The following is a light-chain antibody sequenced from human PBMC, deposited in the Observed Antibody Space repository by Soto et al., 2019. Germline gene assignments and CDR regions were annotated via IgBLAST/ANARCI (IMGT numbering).Light chain of an antibody. CDR1: QSISSW. Sequence: DIQMTQSPSTLSATAGDRVTITCRARQSISSWLAWYQHKPGKAPKLLIYDASNLDSGVPSRFSGSGSGTEFSLTISNLQPDDCATYYCQQYENYWTFGQGPRVEIK. V-gene: IGKV1-5*01. CDR2: DAS. CDR3: QQYENYWT. J-gene: IGKJ1*01.